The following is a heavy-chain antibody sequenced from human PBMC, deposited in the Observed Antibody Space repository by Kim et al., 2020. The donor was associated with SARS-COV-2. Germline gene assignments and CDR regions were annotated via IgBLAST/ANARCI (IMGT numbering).Heavy chain of an antibody. D-gene: IGHD3-10*01. Sequence: PSPKNRVTRSVDTAKNQFSLKLSSVTAADTAVYYCARDNLWFGGPYYFDYWGQGTLVTVSS. CDR3: ARDNLWFGGPYYFDY. V-gene: IGHV4-39*07. J-gene: IGHJ4*02.